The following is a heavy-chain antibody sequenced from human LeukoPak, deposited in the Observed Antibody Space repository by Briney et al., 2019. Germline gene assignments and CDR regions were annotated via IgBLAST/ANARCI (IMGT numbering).Heavy chain of an antibody. CDR2: ISYDGSNK. D-gene: IGHD3-10*02. J-gene: IGHJ4*02. CDR1: GFTFSTYA. V-gene: IGHV3-30*04. Sequence: PGRSLRLSCAASGFTFSTYAMHWVRQAPGKGLEWVAVISYDGSNKYYADSVKGRFTISRDNSKNTLYLQMNSLRAEDTAVYYCARESMIGELFEKRPRGHFDYWGQGTLVTVSS. CDR3: ARESMIGELFEKRPRGHFDY.